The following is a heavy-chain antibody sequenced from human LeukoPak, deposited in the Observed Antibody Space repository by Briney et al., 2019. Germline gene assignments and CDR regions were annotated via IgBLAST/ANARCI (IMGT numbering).Heavy chain of an antibody. CDR3: ARVRGRQLDRGPFDY. CDR2: IYYSGST. D-gene: IGHD1-1*01. Sequence: SEPLSLTCTVSGGSISSYYWSWIRQPPGKGLEWIGYIYYSGSTNYNPSLKSRVTISVDTSKNQFSLKLSSVTAADTAVYYCARVRGRQLDRGPFDYWGQGTLVTVSS. CDR1: GGSISSYY. V-gene: IGHV4-59*01. J-gene: IGHJ4*02.